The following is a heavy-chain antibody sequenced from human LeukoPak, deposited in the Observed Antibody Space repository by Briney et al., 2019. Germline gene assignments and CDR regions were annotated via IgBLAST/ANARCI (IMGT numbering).Heavy chain of an antibody. Sequence: ASVKISCKASGYTFTSYAMNWVREAPGQGLEWMGWISAYNGNTNYAQKLQGRVTMTTDTSTSTAYMELRSLRSDDTAVYYCARGGGYDYVWSYWGQGTLVTVSS. V-gene: IGHV1-18*01. J-gene: IGHJ4*02. CDR3: ARGGGYDYVWSY. CDR1: GYTFTSYA. CDR2: ISAYNGNT. D-gene: IGHD5-12*01.